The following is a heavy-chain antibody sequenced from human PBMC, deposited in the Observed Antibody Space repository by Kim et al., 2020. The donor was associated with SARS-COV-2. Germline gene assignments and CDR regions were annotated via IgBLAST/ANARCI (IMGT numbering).Heavy chain of an antibody. Sequence: YYAESGKGRFTIPSDNAKNSLYLQMNSLRDEDTAVYYCARELAVAGATDYWGQGTLVTVSS. V-gene: IGHV3-48*02. D-gene: IGHD6-19*01. J-gene: IGHJ4*02. CDR3: ARELAVAGATDY.